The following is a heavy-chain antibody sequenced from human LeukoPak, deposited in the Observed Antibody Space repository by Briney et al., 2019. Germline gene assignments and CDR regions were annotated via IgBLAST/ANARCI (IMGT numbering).Heavy chain of an antibody. CDR2: IYYSGST. J-gene: IGHJ4*02. Sequence: NPSETLSLTCTVSGGSISSYYWSWIRQPPGKGLEWIGYIYYSGSTNYNPSLKSRVTISVDTSKNQFSLKLSSVTAADTAVYYCARGVRGYSYGTDYWGQGTLVTVSS. D-gene: IGHD5-18*01. CDR3: ARGVRGYSYGTDY. V-gene: IGHV4-59*01. CDR1: GGSISSYY.